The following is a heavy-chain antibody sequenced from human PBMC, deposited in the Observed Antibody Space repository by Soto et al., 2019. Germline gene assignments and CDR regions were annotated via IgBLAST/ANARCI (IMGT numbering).Heavy chain of an antibody. CDR2: IYYSGST. CDR1: GYSISSGYY. V-gene: IGHV4-38-2*01. J-gene: IGHJ3*02. D-gene: IGHD3-3*01. Sequence: PSETLSLTCAVSGYSISSGYYWGWLRQPPGKGLEWIGYIYYSGSTNYNPSLKSRVTISVDTSKNQFSLKLSSVTAADTAVYYCARLTYYDFWSGRSPDAFDIWGQGTMVTVSS. CDR3: ARLTYYDFWSGRSPDAFDI.